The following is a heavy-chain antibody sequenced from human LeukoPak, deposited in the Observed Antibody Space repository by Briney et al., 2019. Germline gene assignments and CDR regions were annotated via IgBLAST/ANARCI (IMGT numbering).Heavy chain of an antibody. J-gene: IGHJ4*02. V-gene: IGHV3-23*01. CDR3: VKEFRSFDY. CDR2: ISGSGGST. Sequence: PGGSLRLSCAASGLTFSSYAMSWLRQAPGKGLEWVSYISGSGGSTYYADSVKRLFTISSATSKTSLFIQMNSLAADATAVYYCVKEFRSFDYWGQGTLVAVSS. CDR1: GLTFSSYA.